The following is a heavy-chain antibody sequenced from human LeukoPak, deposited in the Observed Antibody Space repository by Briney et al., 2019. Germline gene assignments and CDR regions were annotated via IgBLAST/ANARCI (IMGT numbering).Heavy chain of an antibody. CDR2: IIPIFGTA. CDR1: GDTFSSYA. CDR3: ASPRYNWNYPYYYMDV. J-gene: IGHJ6*03. D-gene: IGHD1-7*01. V-gene: IGHV1-69*05. Sequence: SVKVSCKASGDTFSSYAISWVRQAPGQGLEWMGGIIPIFGTANYAQKFQGRVTITTDESTSTAYMELSSLRSEDTAVYYCASPRYNWNYPYYYMDVWGKGTTVTVSS.